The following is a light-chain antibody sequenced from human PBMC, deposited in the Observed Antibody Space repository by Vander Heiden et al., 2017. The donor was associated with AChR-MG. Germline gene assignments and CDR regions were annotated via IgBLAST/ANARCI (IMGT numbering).Light chain of an antibody. CDR1: KSVGTS. CDR3: QQQHGYPLT. CDR2: KAS. J-gene: IGKJ4*01. V-gene: IGKV1-5*03. Sequence: DIQMTQSPSALSASVGDRVTVTCRANKSVGTSLAWFQQMPGKAPNLLIYKASNLQSGVPSRFSGSGSGTEFSLTISSLQPDDSATYFCQQQHGYPLTFGGRTKVEIK.